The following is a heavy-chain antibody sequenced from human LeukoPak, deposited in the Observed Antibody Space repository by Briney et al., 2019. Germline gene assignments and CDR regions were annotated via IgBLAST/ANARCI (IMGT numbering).Heavy chain of an antibody. CDR1: GGSISSYY. D-gene: IGHD5-24*01. CDR2: IYYSGST. V-gene: IGHV4-59*01. Sequence: SESLSLTCTVSGGSISSYYWSWIRQPPGKGLEWIGYIYYSGSTNYNPSLKSRVTISVDTSKNQFSLKLSSVTAADTAVYYCARDRLQLQSWGQGTLVTVSS. J-gene: IGHJ5*02. CDR3: ARDRLQLQS.